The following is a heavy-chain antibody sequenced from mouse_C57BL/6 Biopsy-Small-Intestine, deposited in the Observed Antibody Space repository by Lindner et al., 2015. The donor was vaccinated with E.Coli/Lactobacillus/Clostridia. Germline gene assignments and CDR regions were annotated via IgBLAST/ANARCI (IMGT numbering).Heavy chain of an antibody. D-gene: IGHD1-1*01. Sequence: SVKVSCKASGYTFTGFYIHWVRQAPGHGLEWMGWINPNSGGTNYAQKFQGRVAMARDTSISTAFLELRALRSEDTAVYYCARHFGVVKDYYYFYGVDLWGQGTTVTVSS. CDR3: ARHFGVVKDYYYFYGVDL. CDR2: INPNSGGT. CDR1: GYTFTGFY. V-gene: IGHV1-18*01. J-gene: IGHJ1*01.